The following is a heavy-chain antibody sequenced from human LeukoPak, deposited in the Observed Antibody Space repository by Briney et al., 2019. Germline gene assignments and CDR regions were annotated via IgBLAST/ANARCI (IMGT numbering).Heavy chain of an antibody. D-gene: IGHD3-22*01. CDR2: INHSGST. J-gene: IGHJ4*02. Sequence: SETLSLTCAVYGGSFSGYYWSWIRQPPGKGLEWIGEINHSGSTNYNPSLKGRVTISVDTSKNQFSLKLSSVTAADTAVYYCARNYDSSGPPGYWGQGTLVTVSS. CDR1: GGSFSGYY. CDR3: ARNYDSSGPPGY. V-gene: IGHV4-34*01.